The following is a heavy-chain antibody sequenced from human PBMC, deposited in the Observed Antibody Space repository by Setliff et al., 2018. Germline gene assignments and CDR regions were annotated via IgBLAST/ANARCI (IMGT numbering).Heavy chain of an antibody. D-gene: IGHD6-19*01. CDR3: ARGGGSSGWYYYYYGMDV. CDR1: GYTFTGYY. V-gene: IGHV1-2*04. Sequence: GASVKVSCKASGYTFTGYYMHWVRQAPGQGLEWMGWINPSSGGTNYAQKFQGWVTMTRDTSISTAYMELSRLRSDDTAVYYCARGGGSSGWYYYYYGMDVWGQGTTVTVSS. CDR2: INPSSGGT. J-gene: IGHJ6*02.